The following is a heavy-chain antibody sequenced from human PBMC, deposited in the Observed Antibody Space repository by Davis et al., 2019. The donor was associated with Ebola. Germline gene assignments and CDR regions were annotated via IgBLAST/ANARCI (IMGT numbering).Heavy chain of an antibody. J-gene: IGHJ4*02. V-gene: IGHV3-11*06. D-gene: IGHD2-15*01. CDR2: ISSSGRYR. CDR1: GFTFSDYY. CDR3: ARVGYCSGGSCYYFDY. Sequence: GESLKISCAASGFTFSDYYMSWIRQAPGEGLEWISYISSSGRYRNSADSVKGRFTISRDNAKNSVYLQMNSLRAEDTAVYYCARVGYCSGGSCYYFDYWGQGTLVTVSS.